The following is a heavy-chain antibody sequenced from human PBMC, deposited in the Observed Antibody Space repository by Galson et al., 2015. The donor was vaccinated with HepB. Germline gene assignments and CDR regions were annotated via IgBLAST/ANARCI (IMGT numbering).Heavy chain of an antibody. D-gene: IGHD3-10*01. Sequence: SLRLSCAASGFTFSSYAMRWVRQAPGKGLEWVSCISGSEGITYYADSVKGRFTISRDISKNTLYLQMNSLRAEDTAVYYCSKSSVMVLYYLDYWGQGTLVTVSS. CDR2: ISGSEGIT. CDR3: SKSSVMVLYYLDY. J-gene: IGHJ4*02. V-gene: IGHV3-23*01. CDR1: GFTFSSYA.